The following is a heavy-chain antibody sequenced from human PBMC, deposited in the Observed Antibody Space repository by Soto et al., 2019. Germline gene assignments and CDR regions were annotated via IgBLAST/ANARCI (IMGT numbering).Heavy chain of an antibody. D-gene: IGHD6-19*01. CDR2: FDPEDGET. V-gene: IGHV1-24*01. J-gene: IGHJ6*02. CDR3: ATDTKISSGWYDTLRNYYYYGMDV. CDR1: GYTLTELS. Sequence: GASVKVSCKVSGYTLTELSMHWVRQAPGKGLEWMGGFDPEDGETIYAQKFQGRVTMTEDTSTDTAYMELSSLRSEDTAVYYCATDTKISSGWYDTLRNYYYYGMDVWGQGTRVTVSS.